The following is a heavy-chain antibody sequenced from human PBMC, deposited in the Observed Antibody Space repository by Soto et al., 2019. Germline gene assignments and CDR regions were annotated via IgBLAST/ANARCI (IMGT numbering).Heavy chain of an antibody. CDR3: ARDPKYYFYGMDV. J-gene: IGHJ6*02. Sequence: GWSLRLSCAASGFTVSSYAMHWVRQAPGKGLEWVAVISYDGSNKYYADSVKGRFTISRDNSKNTLYLQMNSLRAEDTAVYYCARDPKYYFYGMDVWGHGTTVTVSS. CDR1: GFTVSSYA. V-gene: IGHV3-30-3*01. CDR2: ISYDGSNK.